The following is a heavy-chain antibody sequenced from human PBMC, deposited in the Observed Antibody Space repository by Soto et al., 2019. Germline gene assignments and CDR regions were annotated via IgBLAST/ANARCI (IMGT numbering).Heavy chain of an antibody. CDR1: GGTFSSYA. CDR2: IIPIFGTA. J-gene: IGHJ4*02. D-gene: IGHD2-2*02. Sequence: QVQLVQSGAEVKKPGSSVKVSCKASGGTFSSYAISWVRQAPGQGLEWMGGIIPIFGTANYAQKFQGRVTITAAESTSTAYMELSSLRSEDTAVYYCARGGDCSSTSCYTSPFDYWGQGTLVTVSS. CDR3: ARGGDCSSTSCYTSPFDY. V-gene: IGHV1-69*01.